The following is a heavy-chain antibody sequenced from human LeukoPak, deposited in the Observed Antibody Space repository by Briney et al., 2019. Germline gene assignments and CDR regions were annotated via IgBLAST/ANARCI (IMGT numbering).Heavy chain of an antibody. CDR1: GGTFSSYA. CDR3: ARDAKPLSCSGGSCYPGWFDP. CDR2: IIPIFGTA. Sequence: SVKVSCKASGGTFSSYAISWVRQAPGQGLEWMGRIIPIFGTANYAQKFQGRVTITTDESTSTAYMELSSLRSEDTAVYYCARDAKPLSCSGGSCYPGWFDPWGKGTLVTVSS. V-gene: IGHV1-69*05. J-gene: IGHJ5*02. D-gene: IGHD2-15*01.